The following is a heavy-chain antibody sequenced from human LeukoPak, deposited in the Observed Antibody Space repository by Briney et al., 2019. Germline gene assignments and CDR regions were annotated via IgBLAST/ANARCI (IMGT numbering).Heavy chain of an antibody. CDR2: IYYSGST. J-gene: IGHJ3*02. V-gene: IGHV4-30-4*08. D-gene: IGHD7-27*01. CDR3: ARDPNWEDAFDI. CDR1: GGSISSGDYY. Sequence: SQTLSLTCTVSGGSISSGDYYWSWIRQPPGKGLEWIGYIYYSGSTYYNPSLKSRVTISVDTSKNQFSLKLSPVTAADTAVYYCARDPNWEDAFDIWGQGTMVTVSS.